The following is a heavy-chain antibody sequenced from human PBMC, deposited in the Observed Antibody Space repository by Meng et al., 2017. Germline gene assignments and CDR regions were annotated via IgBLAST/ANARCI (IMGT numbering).Heavy chain of an antibody. Sequence: SVKVSCKASGYTFTSYGISWVRQAPGQGLEWMGGIIPIFGTANYAQKFQGRVTITADESTSTAYMELNSLRSEDTAVYYCARDPQAPSGSYYSARVAFDIWGQETMVTVSS. CDR3: ARDPQAPSGSYYSARVAFDI. CDR1: GYTFTSYG. V-gene: IGHV1-69*13. CDR2: IIPIFGTA. J-gene: IGHJ3*02. D-gene: IGHD1-26*01.